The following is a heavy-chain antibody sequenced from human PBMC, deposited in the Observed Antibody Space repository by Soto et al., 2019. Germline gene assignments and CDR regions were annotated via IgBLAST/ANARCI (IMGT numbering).Heavy chain of an antibody. J-gene: IGHJ6*02. V-gene: IGHV4-39*01. Sequence: SETLSLTCSVSGDSIRSTAYFWGWVRQPPGQGLDWIGYFLFSGSLYYNPTLKSRVSMSVDTSTNQFSLNLSSVSAADTAVYYCLKLPAISATAFHAMDVWGQGTTVTVSS. CDR2: FLFSGSL. CDR1: GDSIRSTAYF. D-gene: IGHD3-3*01. CDR3: LKLPAISATAFHAMDV.